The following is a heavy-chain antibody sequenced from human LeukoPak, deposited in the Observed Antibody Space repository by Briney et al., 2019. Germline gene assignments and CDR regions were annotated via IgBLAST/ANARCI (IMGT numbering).Heavy chain of an antibody. V-gene: IGHV3-9*01. CDR3: TKDGRNYYEGSGYLDDYFDS. CDR1: GYTLTELS. J-gene: IGHJ4*02. D-gene: IGHD3-22*01. Sequence: SCKVSGYTLTELSMHWVRQAPGKGLEWVSGISWYSDSIDYADSVKGRFTISRDNAKNSLYLQMNSLRTEDTALYYCTKDGRNYYEGSGYLDDYFDSWGQGTLVTVSS. CDR2: ISWYSDSI.